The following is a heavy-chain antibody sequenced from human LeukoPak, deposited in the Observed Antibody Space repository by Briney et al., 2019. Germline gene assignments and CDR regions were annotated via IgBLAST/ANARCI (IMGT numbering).Heavy chain of an antibody. D-gene: IGHD3-9*01. Sequence: GGSLRLSCAASGFTFTSYSMNWVRQAPGKGLEWVSYISSSSSTIYYADSVKGRFSISRDNAKNSLYLQMNSLRAEDTAVYYCAKGRSPHYDILTGRIFDYWGQGTLVTVSS. V-gene: IGHV3-48*01. CDR2: ISSSSSTI. J-gene: IGHJ4*02. CDR3: AKGRSPHYDILTGRIFDY. CDR1: GFTFTSYS.